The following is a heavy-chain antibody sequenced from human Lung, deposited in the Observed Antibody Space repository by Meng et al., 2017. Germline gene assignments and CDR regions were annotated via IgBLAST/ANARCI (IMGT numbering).Heavy chain of an antibody. CDR1: GGSISSDNW. CDR2: IYHSGST. V-gene: IGHV4-4*02. J-gene: IGHJ4*02. CDR3: TKNDFYCLGY. D-gene: IGHD2-21*01. Sequence: GQLQKSGPGLVKPSGTLSLTCAVSGGSISSDNWWSWVRQPPGKGLEWIGEIYHSGSTNYNPSLKSRITISVDKPKNQFSLTLSSVTAADTAVYYCTKNDFYCLGYWGQGTLVTVSS.